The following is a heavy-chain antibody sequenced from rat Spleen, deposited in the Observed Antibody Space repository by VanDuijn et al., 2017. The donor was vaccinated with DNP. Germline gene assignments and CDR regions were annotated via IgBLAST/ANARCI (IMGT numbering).Heavy chain of an antibody. Sequence: EVQLQESGSGLVKPSQSLSLACSVTGYSITSNYWGWIRKFPGNKMEYIGHISYSGSTNYNPSLKSRISITRDTSKNHFFLHLNSVTIESPSTYSSARFTRYFSYWGQGVIFPVSS. V-gene: IGHV3-1*01. CDR3: ARFTRYFSY. CDR1: GYSITSNY. J-gene: IGHJ2*01. CDR2: ISYSGST.